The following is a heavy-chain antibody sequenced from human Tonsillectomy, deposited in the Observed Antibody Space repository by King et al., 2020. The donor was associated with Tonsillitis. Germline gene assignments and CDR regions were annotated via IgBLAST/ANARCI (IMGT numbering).Heavy chain of an antibody. D-gene: IGHD6-13*01. J-gene: IGHJ5*02. V-gene: IGHV1-46*03. CDR3: ARGSEGYSSSWSYWFDP. Sequence: QLVKSGAEVKKPGASVKGSCKASGYTFTSYYMQWVRQAPGQGLEWMGIINPSDGSTNYAQKFQGRVTMTRDTATSTVYMELSSLRSEDTAVYYCARGSEGYSSSWSYWFDPWGQGTLVTVSS. CDR2: INPSDGST. CDR1: GYTFTSYY.